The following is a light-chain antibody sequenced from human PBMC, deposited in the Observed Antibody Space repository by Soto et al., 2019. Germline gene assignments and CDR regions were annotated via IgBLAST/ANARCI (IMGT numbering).Light chain of an antibody. J-gene: IGKJ5*01. CDR3: QQRSYPIT. CDR2: GAS. CDR1: QSVNSNY. Sequence: EIVITQSPATLSVSPGERATLSCRASQSVNSNYLAWYQQKPGKAPRLLIYGASSRATGIPDRFSGSGSGTDFTLNISRLEPEDFAVYYCQQRSYPITFGQGARLEI. V-gene: IGKV3D-20*02.